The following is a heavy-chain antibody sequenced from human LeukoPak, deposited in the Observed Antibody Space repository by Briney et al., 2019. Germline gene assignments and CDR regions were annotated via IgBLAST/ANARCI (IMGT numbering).Heavy chain of an antibody. D-gene: IGHD6-13*01. CDR1: GFTFSSYW. J-gene: IGHJ6*03. Sequence: GGSLRLSCAASGFTFSSYWMHSVRQDPGEGMVWVSRINTDGSSTSYADSVKGRFTISRDNAKNTLYLQMNSLRAEDTAVYYCAIARYSSSWYVYRMYYMDVWGKGTTVTVSS. CDR3: AIARYSSSWYVYRMYYMDV. V-gene: IGHV3-74*01. CDR2: INTDGSST.